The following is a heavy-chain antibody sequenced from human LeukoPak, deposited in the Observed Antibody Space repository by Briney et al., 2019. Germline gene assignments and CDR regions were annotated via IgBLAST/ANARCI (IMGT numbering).Heavy chain of an antibody. D-gene: IGHD2-15*01. J-gene: IGHJ4*02. CDR3: ARDDPLDLGYCSGGSCYSMVY. CDR2: ISAYNGNT. V-gene: IGHV1-18*01. CDR1: GYTFTSYG. Sequence: GASVKVSCKASGYTFTSYGISWVRQAPGQGLEWMGWISAYNGNTNYAQKLQGRVTMTTDTSTSTAYMELRSLRSDDTAVYYCARDDPLDLGYCSGGSCYSMVYWGQGTLVTGSS.